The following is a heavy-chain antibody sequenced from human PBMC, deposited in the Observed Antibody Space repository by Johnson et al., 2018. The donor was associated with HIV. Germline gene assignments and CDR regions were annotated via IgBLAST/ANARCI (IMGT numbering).Heavy chain of an antibody. CDR3: ARDGGVAAAVGVVALDI. Sequence: QVQLVESGGGLVKPGGSLRLSCAASGFTFSDYYMNWIRQAPGKGLELVSYISSSGSSIYYADSVKGRFTISRDNSENSLYLQMNSLRAEDTSVYYCARDGGVAAAVGVVALDIWGQGTMGTVSS. J-gene: IGHJ3*02. V-gene: IGHV3-11*04. D-gene: IGHD6-13*01. CDR2: ISSSGSSI. CDR1: GFTFSDYY.